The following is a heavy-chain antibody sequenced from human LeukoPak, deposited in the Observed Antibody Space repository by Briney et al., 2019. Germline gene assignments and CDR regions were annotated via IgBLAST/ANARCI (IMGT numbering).Heavy chain of an antibody. D-gene: IGHD3-9*01. V-gene: IGHV1-69*02. CDR1: GGTFSSYT. Sequence: SVKVFCKASGGTFSSYTISWVRQAPGQGLEWMGRIIPILGIANYAQKFRGRVTITADKSTSTAYMELSSQRSEDTAVYYCARAYDILTGYHDWGQGTLVTVSS. CDR2: IIPILGIA. J-gene: IGHJ4*02. CDR3: ARAYDILTGYHD.